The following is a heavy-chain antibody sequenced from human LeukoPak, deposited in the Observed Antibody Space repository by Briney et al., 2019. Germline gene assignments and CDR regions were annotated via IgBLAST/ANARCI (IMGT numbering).Heavy chain of an antibody. CDR1: GFTFSSYG. J-gene: IGHJ4*02. D-gene: IGHD4-23*01. CDR2: ISYDGSNK. V-gene: IGHV3-30*18. CDR3: AKPSSYGGHG. Sequence: GRSLRLSCAASGFTFSSYGMHWVRQAPGKGLEWVAVISYDGSNKYYADSVKGRFTISRDNSKNTLYLQMNSLRAEDTAVYYCAKPSSYGGHGWGQGTLVTVSS.